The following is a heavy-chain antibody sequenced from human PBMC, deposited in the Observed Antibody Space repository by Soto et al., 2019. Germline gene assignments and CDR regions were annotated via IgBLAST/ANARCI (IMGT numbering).Heavy chain of an antibody. CDR3: ATAPPMEYYFDY. CDR1: GFTFSTYW. V-gene: IGHV3-33*08. Sequence: GGSLRLSCSASGFTFSTYWMSWVRQAPGKGLEWVAVIWYDGSNKYYADSVKGRFTISRDNSKNTLYLQMNSLRAEDTAVYYCATAPPMEYYFDYWGQGTLVTVSS. J-gene: IGHJ4*02. CDR2: IWYDGSNK. D-gene: IGHD3-10*01.